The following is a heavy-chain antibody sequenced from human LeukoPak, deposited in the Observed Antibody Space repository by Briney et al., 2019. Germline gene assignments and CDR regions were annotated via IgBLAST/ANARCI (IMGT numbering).Heavy chain of an antibody. Sequence: GGSLRLSCAASGFTFSSYEMNWVRQAPGKGLEWVSYISSSGSTIYYADSVKGRFTISRDNAKNSLYLQMNSLRAEDTAVYYCASIAVGFDIWGQGTMVTVSS. CDR2: ISSSGSTI. J-gene: IGHJ3*02. D-gene: IGHD6-19*01. CDR1: GFTFSSYE. V-gene: IGHV3-48*03. CDR3: ASIAVGFDI.